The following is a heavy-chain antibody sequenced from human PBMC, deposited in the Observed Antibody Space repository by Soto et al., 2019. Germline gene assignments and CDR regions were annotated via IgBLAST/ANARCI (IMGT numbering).Heavy chain of an antibody. Sequence: PGESLKISCEGSGYSFTNYWIGWVRQMPGKGLEWMGFIYPDDSDTRYSPSFQGQVTISADKPISTAYLQWSSLKASDTAVYYCARHYRNWNSYYYYMDVWGKGTTVTVSS. V-gene: IGHV5-51*01. CDR1: GYSFTNYW. CDR3: ARHYRNWNSYYYYMDV. CDR2: IYPDDSDT. J-gene: IGHJ6*03. D-gene: IGHD1-1*01.